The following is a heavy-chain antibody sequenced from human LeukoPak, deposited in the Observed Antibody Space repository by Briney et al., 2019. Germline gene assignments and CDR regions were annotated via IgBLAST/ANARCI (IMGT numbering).Heavy chain of an antibody. CDR2: IRYDGNNK. CDR3: AKNRGYMDV. Sequence: GGSPRLSCAASGFTFSSHGLHWVRQAPGKGLEWVAFIRYDGNNKHYADSVKGRFTISRDNSKNTLYLQMNSLRAEDTAVYYCAKNRGYMDVWGKGTTVTVSS. D-gene: IGHD3-10*01. CDR1: GFTFSSHG. J-gene: IGHJ6*03. V-gene: IGHV3-30*02.